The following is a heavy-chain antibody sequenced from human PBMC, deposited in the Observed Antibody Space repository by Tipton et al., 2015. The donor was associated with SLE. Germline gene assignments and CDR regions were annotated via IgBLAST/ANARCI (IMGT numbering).Heavy chain of an antibody. D-gene: IGHD3-16*01. V-gene: IGHV4-39*07. J-gene: IGHJ4*02. Sequence: TLSLTCTVSGVFISTSSDYWGWIRQPPGKGLEWIGDIFYSGSTYYNPSLESRVTISIDTSRDQFSLKLTSVTAADTAVYYCARSDGGYWGQGTLVTVSS. CDR2: IFYSGST. CDR1: GVFISTSSDY. CDR3: ARSDGGY.